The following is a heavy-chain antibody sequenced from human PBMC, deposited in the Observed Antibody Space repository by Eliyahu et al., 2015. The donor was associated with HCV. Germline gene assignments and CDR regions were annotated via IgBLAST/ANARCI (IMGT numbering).Heavy chain of an antibody. CDR3: VRDESAIYGVVTPRRH. J-gene: IGHJ4*02. Sequence: EVQLVESGGGLVQPGGSLTLTCAASGFXFXDYWMSWIRQAPGKGPEWVANIKSDGSQRYYVDSVKGRFTNSRDNARKSMYLQMNSLRTEDTAVYYCVRDESAIYGVVTPRRHWGQGTLVTVSS. V-gene: IGHV3-7*03. CDR1: GFXFXDYW. CDR2: IKSDGSQR. D-gene: IGHD3-3*01.